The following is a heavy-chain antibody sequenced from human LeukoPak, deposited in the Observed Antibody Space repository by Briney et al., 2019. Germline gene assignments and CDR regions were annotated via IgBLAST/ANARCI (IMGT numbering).Heavy chain of an antibody. CDR2: IWYDGSNK. CDR3: ARGGYYDSGGYPHFDY. D-gene: IGHD3-22*01. V-gene: IGHV3-33*01. CDR1: GFTFSSYG. J-gene: IGHJ4*02. Sequence: GGSLRLSCAASGFTFSSYGMHWVRQAPGKGLEWVAVIWYDGSNKYYADSVKGRFTISRDNSKNTLYLQMNSLRAEDTAVYYRARGGYYDSGGYPHFDYWGQGTLVTVSS.